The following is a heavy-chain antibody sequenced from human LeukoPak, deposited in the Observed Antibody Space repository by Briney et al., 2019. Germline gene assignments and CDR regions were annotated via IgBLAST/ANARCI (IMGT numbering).Heavy chain of an antibody. D-gene: IGHD3-10*01. CDR1: GFTVSSNY. CDR3: ARGYPHLWFGE. V-gene: IGHV3-66*01. CDR2: IYSGGST. J-gene: IGHJ4*02. Sequence: GGPLRLSFAASGFTVSSNYMSWVRQAPGKGLEWVSVIYSGGSTYYADSVKGRFTISRDNSKNTLYLQMNSLRAEDTAVYYCARGYPHLWFGEWGQGTLVTVSS.